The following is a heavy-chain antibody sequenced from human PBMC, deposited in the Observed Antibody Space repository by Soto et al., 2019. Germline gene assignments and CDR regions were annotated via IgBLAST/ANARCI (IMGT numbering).Heavy chain of an antibody. Sequence: GGSLRLSCAASGFTFSSYAMSWVRQAPGKGLEWVSAISGSGGSTYYADSVKGRFTISRDNSKNTLYLQMNSLRAEDTAVYYCATSGVDYGDYSDHYYYYYYMDVWGKGTTVTVSS. J-gene: IGHJ6*03. V-gene: IGHV3-23*01. CDR3: ATSGVDYGDYSDHYYYYYYMDV. D-gene: IGHD4-17*01. CDR1: GFTFSSYA. CDR2: ISGSGGST.